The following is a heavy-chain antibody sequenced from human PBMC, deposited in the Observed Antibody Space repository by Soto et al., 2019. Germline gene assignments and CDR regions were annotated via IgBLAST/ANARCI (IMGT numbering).Heavy chain of an antibody. Sequence: SSVKVSCKASGGTFSSYAISWVRQAPGQGLEWMGGIIPIFGTANYAQKFQGRVTITADKSTSTAYMELSSLRSEDTAVYYCARVHRVSSWVGYYGTEGWGQGTTVTASS. J-gene: IGHJ6*02. CDR2: IIPIFGTA. CDR3: ARVHRVSSWVGYYGTEG. D-gene: IGHD6-13*01. V-gene: IGHV1-69*06. CDR1: GGTFSSYA.